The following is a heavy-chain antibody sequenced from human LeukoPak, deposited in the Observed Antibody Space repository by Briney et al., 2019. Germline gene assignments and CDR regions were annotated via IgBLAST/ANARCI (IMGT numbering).Heavy chain of an antibody. CDR3: ARVAGGYSYGYEDY. Sequence: ASVKVSCKASGYTFTSNGISWVRQAPGQGLEWMGWISAYSGHTNYARDLQGRVTMTTDTAARTAYMELRSLRSDDTAMHYCARVAGGYSYGYEDYWGQGTLVTVSS. CDR2: ISAYSGHT. V-gene: IGHV1-18*01. J-gene: IGHJ4*02. CDR1: GYTFTSNG. D-gene: IGHD5-18*01.